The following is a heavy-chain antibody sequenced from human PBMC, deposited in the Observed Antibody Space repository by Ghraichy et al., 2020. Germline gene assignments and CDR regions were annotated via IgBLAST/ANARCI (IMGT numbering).Heavy chain of an antibody. CDR2: IFHSGRT. Sequence: TLSLTCAVSGYPISSGYSWGWIRQPPGKGLEWIGNIFHSGRTHYNPSLKSRVTILVDTSKNQFSLKLSSVTAADTAMYYCARDLYYDFWSAYFRWGQGTLVTVSS. V-gene: IGHV4-38-2*02. D-gene: IGHD3-3*01. CDR1: GYPISSGYS. J-gene: IGHJ4*02. CDR3: ARDLYYDFWSAYFR.